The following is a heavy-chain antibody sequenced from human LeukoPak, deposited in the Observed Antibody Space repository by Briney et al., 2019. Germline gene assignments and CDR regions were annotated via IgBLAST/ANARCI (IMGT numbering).Heavy chain of an antibody. V-gene: IGHV3-30*02. J-gene: IGHJ4*02. CDR2: IRYDGSNK. CDR1: GFTFSSYG. CDR3: AKGGDYDFWSGYYQFDY. Sequence: PGGSLRLSCAASGFTFSSYGMHWVRQAPGKGLEWVAFIRYDGSNKYYADSVKGRFTISRDNSKNTLNLQMNSLRAEDTAVYYCAKGGDYDFWSGYYQFDYWGQGTLVTVSS. D-gene: IGHD3-3*01.